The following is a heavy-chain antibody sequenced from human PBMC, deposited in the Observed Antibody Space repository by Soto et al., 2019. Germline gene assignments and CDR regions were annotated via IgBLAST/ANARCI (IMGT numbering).Heavy chain of an antibody. D-gene: IGHD3-3*01. CDR2: IYYSGST. CDR3: ARHQGRVAIMIDY. Sequence: SETLSLTCTVSGGSISSSSYYWGWIRQPPGKGLEWIGSIYYSGSTYYNPSLKSRVTISVDTSKNQFSLKLSSVTAADTAVYYCARHQGRVAIMIDYWGQGTLVTVSS. V-gene: IGHV4-39*01. J-gene: IGHJ4*02. CDR1: GGSISSSSYY.